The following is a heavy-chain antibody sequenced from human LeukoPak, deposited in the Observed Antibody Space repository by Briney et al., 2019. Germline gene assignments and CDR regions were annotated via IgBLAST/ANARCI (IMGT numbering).Heavy chain of an antibody. CDR3: ARELRGAFDI. J-gene: IGHJ3*02. V-gene: IGHV3-23*01. CDR2: ITGSDGSS. Sequence: GGSLRLSCVASGFTFTNYAMSWVRQAPGKGLEWVSAITGSDGSSYYADSVKGRFTISRDNSKNTLYLQMNSLRAEDTAVYYCARELRGAFDIWGQGTMVTVSS. CDR1: GFTFTNYA. D-gene: IGHD3-10*01.